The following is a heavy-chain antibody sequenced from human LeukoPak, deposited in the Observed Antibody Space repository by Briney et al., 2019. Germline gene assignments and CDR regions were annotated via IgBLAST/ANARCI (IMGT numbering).Heavy chain of an antibody. J-gene: IGHJ4*02. CDR2: IRGKAYGGTT. V-gene: IGHV3-49*04. CDR1: GFTFGDYA. D-gene: IGHD3-22*01. Sequence: PGGSLRLSCAASGFTFGDYAMSWVRQAPGKGLEWVGFIRGKAYGGTTEYGASVKGRFTISRDDSKNTLYLQMNSLKTEDTAVYYCTTVHLGSPADSSGYYYPLYFDYWGQGTLVTVSS. CDR3: TTVHLGSPADSSGYYYPLYFDY.